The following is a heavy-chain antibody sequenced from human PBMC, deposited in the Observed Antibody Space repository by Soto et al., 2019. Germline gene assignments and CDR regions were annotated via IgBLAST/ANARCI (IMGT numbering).Heavy chain of an antibody. CDR3: ARERNYYDSSGPNYDMEV. J-gene: IGHJ6*02. CDR2: ISGSGGST. V-gene: IGHV3-23*01. D-gene: IGHD3-22*01. CDR1: KFTFSSYA. Sequence: PVWPLRLSCTSSKFTFSSYAMNWVLKNPFKLLEWVSVISGSGGSTYYADSVKGRFTISRDNSKNTLYLQMKSLRAEDTAVYYCARERNYYDSSGPNYDMEVWGQGTTVTVSS.